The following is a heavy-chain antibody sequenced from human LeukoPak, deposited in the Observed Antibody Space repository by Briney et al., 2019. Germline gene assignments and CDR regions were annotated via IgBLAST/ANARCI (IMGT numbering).Heavy chain of an antibody. CDR1: GGSIGSYY. V-gene: IGHV4-59*12. CDR2: IHYSGST. Sequence: PSETLSLTCTVSGGSIGSYYWGWIRQPPGKGLEYIAYIHYSGSTNYNPSLRSRVTISVDTSKNQFSLKLSSVTAADTAVYYCARGPYSGSYVDYWGQGTLVTVSS. D-gene: IGHD1-26*01. CDR3: ARGPYSGSYVDY. J-gene: IGHJ4*02.